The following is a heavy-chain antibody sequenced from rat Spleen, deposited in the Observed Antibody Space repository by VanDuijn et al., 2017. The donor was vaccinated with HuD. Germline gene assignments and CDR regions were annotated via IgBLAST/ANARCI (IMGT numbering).Heavy chain of an antibody. CDR1: GFTFSNYG. D-gene: IGHD1-10*01. J-gene: IGHJ2*01. CDR2: ISTSGGST. V-gene: IGHV5-19*01. Sequence: EVQLVESGGGLVQPGRSLKLSCAASGFTFSNYGMHWVRQAPTKGLEWVASISTSGGSTYYRDSVKGRFTISRDNAKSTLYLQMDSLRSEDTATYCCARDSHVIDAWGQGVMVTVSS. CDR3: ARDSHVIDA.